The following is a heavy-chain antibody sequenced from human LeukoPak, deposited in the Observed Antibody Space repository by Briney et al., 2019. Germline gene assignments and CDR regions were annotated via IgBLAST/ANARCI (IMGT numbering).Heavy chain of an antibody. D-gene: IGHD2-21*02. J-gene: IGHJ4*02. Sequence: GGSLRHSCAASGFTVSSNYMSWVRQAPGKGLEWVSVIYSGGTTYYADSVKGRFTISRDNSKNTLYLQMNSLRAEDTAVYYCARDHGGGDWDHWGQGTLVTVSS. CDR3: ARDHGGGDWDH. V-gene: IGHV3-66*01. CDR2: IYSGGTT. CDR1: GFTVSSNY.